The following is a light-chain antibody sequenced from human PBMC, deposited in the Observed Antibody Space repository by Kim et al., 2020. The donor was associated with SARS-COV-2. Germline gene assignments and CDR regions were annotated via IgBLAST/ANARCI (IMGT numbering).Light chain of an antibody. J-gene: IGKJ2*01. CDR2: AAS. Sequence: DIQMTQSPSSLSASVGDRVTITCRASQSISSYLNWYQQKPGKAPKLLIYAASSLQSGVPSRFSGSGSGTDFTLTISSLHSKDFATYYCQQKYSTPYTWGKGTTR. V-gene: IGKV1-39*01. CDR3: QQKYSTPYT. CDR1: QSISSY.